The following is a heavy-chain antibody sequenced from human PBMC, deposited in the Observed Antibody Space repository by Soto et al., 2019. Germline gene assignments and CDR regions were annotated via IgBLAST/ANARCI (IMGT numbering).Heavy chain of an antibody. Sequence: LQILSVTCTVSCVSSVGPCCYCTFNQKPAGKGLEGIGNIFYSGSTKYNPSLKSRVTISADTSKNQFSLDLTSVTAADTAVYFCAREVCSGGAGYSEYRIGMAFRGQGTPVTVSS. D-gene: IGHD2-15*01. CDR1: CVSSVGPCCY. J-gene: IGHJ4*02. V-gene: IGHV4-61*01. CDR3: AREVCSGGAGYSEYRIGMAF. CDR2: IFYSGST.